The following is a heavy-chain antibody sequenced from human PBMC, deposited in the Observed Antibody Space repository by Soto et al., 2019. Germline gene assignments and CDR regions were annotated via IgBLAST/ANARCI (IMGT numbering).Heavy chain of an antibody. J-gene: IGHJ6*02. Sequence: SVKVSCKASGGTFSSYAISWVRQAPGQGLEWMRGIIPIFGTANYAQKFQGRVTITADESTSTAYMELSSLRSEDTAVYYCARMEGGAVAGTVQTVDGGMDVWGQGTTVTVS. CDR3: ARMEGGAVAGTVQTVDGGMDV. V-gene: IGHV1-69*13. D-gene: IGHD6-19*01. CDR1: GGTFSSYA. CDR2: IIPIFGTA.